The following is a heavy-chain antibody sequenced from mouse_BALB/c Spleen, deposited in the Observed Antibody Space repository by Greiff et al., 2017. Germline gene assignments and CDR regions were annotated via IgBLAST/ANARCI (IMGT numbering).Heavy chain of an antibody. CDR1: GYTFTSYW. CDR2: IYPSDSYT. V-gene: IGHV1-69*02. Sequence: VQLQQPGAELVRPGASVKLSCKASGYTFTSYWINWVKQRPGQGLEWIGNIYPSDSYTNYNQKFKDKATLTVDKSSSTAYMQLSSPTSEDSAVYYCTRSGDGSPYAMDYWGQGTSVTVSS. D-gene: IGHD2-3*01. CDR3: TRSGDGSPYAMDY. J-gene: IGHJ4*01.